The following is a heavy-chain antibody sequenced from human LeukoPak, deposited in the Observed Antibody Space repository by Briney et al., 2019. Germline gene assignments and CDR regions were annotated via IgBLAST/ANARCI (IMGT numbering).Heavy chain of an antibody. J-gene: IGHJ4*02. CDR3: TRIYGSGTFLPDY. V-gene: IGHV3-49*03. D-gene: IGHD3-10*01. CDR1: GFSFGDYG. Sequence: PGGSLRLSCTGSGFSFGDYGLSWFRQSPGKGLEWVGFIRGNFYGGTTHYAASVQGRFTISRDDSQSTAYLQTNSLKSEDTALYYCTRIYGSGTFLPDYWGQGTLVTVSS. CDR2: IRGNFYGGTT.